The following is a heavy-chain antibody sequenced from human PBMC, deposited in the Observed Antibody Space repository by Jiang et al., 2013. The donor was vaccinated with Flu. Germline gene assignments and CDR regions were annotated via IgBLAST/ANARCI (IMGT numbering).Heavy chain of an antibody. CDR2: IYYSGST. CDR3: ARLGSGSYSYDY. J-gene: IGHJ4*02. CDR1: GGSISSSSYY. V-gene: IGHV4-39*07. Sequence: GLVKPSETLSLTCTVSGGSISSSSYYWGWIRQPPGKGLEWIGSIYYSGSTYYNPSLKSRVTISVDTSKNQFSLKLSSVTAADTAVYYCARLGSGSYSYDYWGQGTLVTVSS. D-gene: IGHD1-26*01.